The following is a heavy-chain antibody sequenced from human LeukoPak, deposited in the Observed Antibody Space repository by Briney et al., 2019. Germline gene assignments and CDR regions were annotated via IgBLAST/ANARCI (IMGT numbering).Heavy chain of an antibody. CDR2: IYYSGST. J-gene: IGHJ3*02. D-gene: IGHD5-24*01. CDR3: ARDGSGYGYNDAFDI. Sequence: SETLSLTCTVSGGSFSGYYLSWVRQPPGQGLEWMGYIYYSGSTNYNPSLKSRVTISVDTSKNQYSLKLSSVTAADTAVYYCARDGSGYGYNDAFDIWGQGTMVTVSS. V-gene: IGHV4-59*01. CDR1: GGSFSGYY.